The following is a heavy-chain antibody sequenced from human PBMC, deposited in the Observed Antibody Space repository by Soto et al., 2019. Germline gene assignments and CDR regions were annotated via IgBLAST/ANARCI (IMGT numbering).Heavy chain of an antibody. CDR3: AKLSSYGSGIYYFDY. CDR2: ISGSGGST. J-gene: IGHJ4*02. Sequence: GGSLRLSCAASGFTFSSYAMSWVRQAPGKGLEWVSAISGSGGSTYYADSVKGRFTISRDNSKNTLYLQMNSLRAEDTAVYYCAKLSSYGSGIYYFDYWGQGTLVTVSS. V-gene: IGHV3-23*01. D-gene: IGHD3-10*01. CDR1: GFTFSSYA.